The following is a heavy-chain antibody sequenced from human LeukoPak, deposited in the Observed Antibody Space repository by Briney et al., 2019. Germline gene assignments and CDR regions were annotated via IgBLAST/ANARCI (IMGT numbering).Heavy chain of an antibody. V-gene: IGHV1-46*01. Sequence: ASVKVSCKASGYIFTSYYMQWVRQAPGQVLEWMAIINPSGGSTSYAQKFQGRVTMTRDTSTSTVYMELSSLRSEDTAVHYCARDVTVIAARPGYYYYYMDVWGKGTTLTVSS. CDR3: ARDVTVIAARPGYYYYYMDV. CDR1: GYIFTSYY. CDR2: INPSGGST. D-gene: IGHD6-6*01. J-gene: IGHJ6*03.